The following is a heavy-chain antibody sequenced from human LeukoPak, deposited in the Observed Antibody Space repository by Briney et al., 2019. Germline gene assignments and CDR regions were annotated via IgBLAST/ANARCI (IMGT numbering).Heavy chain of an antibody. CDR1: GGSISSYY. CDR2: IYTSGST. J-gene: IGHJ4*02. Sequence: SETLSLTCTVSGGSISSYYWSWIRQPAGKGLEWIGRIYTSGSTNYNPSLKSRVTMSVDTSKNQFSLKLSSVTAADTAVYYCARVRYSGYETYYFDYWGQGTLVTVSS. D-gene: IGHD5-12*01. CDR3: ARVRYSGYETYYFDY. V-gene: IGHV4-4*07.